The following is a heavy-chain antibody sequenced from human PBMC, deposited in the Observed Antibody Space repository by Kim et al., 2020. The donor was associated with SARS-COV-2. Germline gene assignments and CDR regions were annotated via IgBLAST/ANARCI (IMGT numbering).Heavy chain of an antibody. D-gene: IGHD6-13*01. J-gene: IGHJ4*02. V-gene: IGHV1-3*01. CDR3: AREVYSSRWDY. CDR2: T. Sequence: TKYSPKFQGRVTITRDTSASTAYMELSSLRSEDTAVYYCAREVYSSRWDYWGQGTLVTVSS.